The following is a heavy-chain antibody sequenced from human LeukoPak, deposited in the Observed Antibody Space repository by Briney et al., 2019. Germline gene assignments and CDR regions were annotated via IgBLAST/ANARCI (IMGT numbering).Heavy chain of an antibody. D-gene: IGHD3-10*01. V-gene: IGHV1-46*01. J-gene: IGHJ4*02. CDR3: ARDITVTDHDIGY. CDR1: GYAFTTYY. Sequence: ASVKVSCKASGYAFTTYYIHWLRQAPGQGPEWMGIISPNGGSTSYAQKFQGRVTMARDTSTSTVYMELSSLKSEDTVVYYCARDITVTDHDIGYWGQGTLVTVSS. CDR2: ISPNGGST.